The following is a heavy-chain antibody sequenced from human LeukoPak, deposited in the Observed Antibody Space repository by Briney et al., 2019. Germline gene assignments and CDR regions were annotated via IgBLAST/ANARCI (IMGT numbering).Heavy chain of an antibody. D-gene: IGHD6-19*01. J-gene: IGHJ4*02. CDR3: ARLKQAGPLWD. CDR2: IYYSGST. Sequence: KPSETLFLTCTVSGGSISSYYWSWIRQPPGKGLEWIGYIYYSGSTNYNPSLKSRVTISVDTSKNQFSLKLSSVTAADTAVYYCARLKQAGPLWDWGQGTLVTVSS. V-gene: IGHV4-59*08. CDR1: GGSISSYY.